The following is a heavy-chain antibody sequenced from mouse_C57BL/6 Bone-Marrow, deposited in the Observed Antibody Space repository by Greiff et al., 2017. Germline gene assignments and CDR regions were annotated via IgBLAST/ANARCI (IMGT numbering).Heavy chain of an antibody. CDR2: ISSGGEYI. CDR1: GFHFSSYA. V-gene: IGHV5-9-1*02. D-gene: IGHD1-1*01. J-gene: IGHJ1*03. Sequence: EVKLVESGEGLVKPGGSLKLSCAASGFHFSSYAMSWVSQTPEKRLEWVAYISSGGEYIYYADTVKGRFTISRDNARNTLYLQMSSLKSEDTAMYYCTRNYVSSYPHWYFDVWGTGTMVTVSS. CDR3: TRNYVSSYPHWYFDV.